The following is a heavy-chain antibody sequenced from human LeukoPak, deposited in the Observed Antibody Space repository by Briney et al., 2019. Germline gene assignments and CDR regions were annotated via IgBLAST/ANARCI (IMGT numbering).Heavy chain of an antibody. CDR3: AKDYYDSSEGWFDP. V-gene: IGHV4-4*07. Sequence: SETLSLTCSVSGGAIIPFYWNWIRQPAGKGLEWIGRIYSSGGTKYNTSLKSRVTMSVDTSKNQFSLKLSSVTAADTAVYYCAKDYYDSSEGWFDPWGQGTLVTVSS. CDR2: IYSSGGT. D-gene: IGHD3-22*01. J-gene: IGHJ5*02. CDR1: GGAIIPFY.